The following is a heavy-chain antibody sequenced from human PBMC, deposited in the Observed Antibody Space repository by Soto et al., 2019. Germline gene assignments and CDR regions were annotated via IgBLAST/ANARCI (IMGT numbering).Heavy chain of an antibody. Sequence: SETLSLTCTVSGGSISSYYWSWIRQPPGKGLEWIGYIYYSGSTNYNPSLKSRVTISVDTSKNQFSLKLSSVTAADTAVYYCARFDFWSGYMAYWGQGTLVTVSS. CDR1: GGSISSYY. V-gene: IGHV4-59*01. CDR2: IYYSGST. J-gene: IGHJ4*02. D-gene: IGHD3-3*01. CDR3: ARFDFWSGYMAY.